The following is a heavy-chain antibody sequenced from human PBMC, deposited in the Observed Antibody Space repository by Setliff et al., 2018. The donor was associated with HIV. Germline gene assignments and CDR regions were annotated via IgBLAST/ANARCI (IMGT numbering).Heavy chain of an antibody. V-gene: IGHV1-8*02. D-gene: IGHD3-22*01. Sequence: VASVKVSCKASGYTFTSYDINWVRQATGQGLEWMGWMNPNSGNTGYAQKFQGRVTMTRNTSINTAYMELRRLTSEDTAIYYCARAFCGSSCSGVYYFDTWGQGTLVTVSS. CDR2: MNPNSGNT. CDR3: ARAFCGSSCSGVYYFDT. CDR1: GYTFTSYD. J-gene: IGHJ4*02.